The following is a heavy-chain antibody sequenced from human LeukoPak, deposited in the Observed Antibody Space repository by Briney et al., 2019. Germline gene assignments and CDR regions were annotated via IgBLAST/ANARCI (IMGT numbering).Heavy chain of an antibody. Sequence: ASVKVSCKASGYTFTGYYMHWVRQAPGQGLEWMGWINPNSGGTNYAQKFQGRVTMTRDTSISTAYMELSRLSSDDTAVYYCARDRVRGYSYGEVYFDYWGQGTLVTVSS. V-gene: IGHV1-2*02. D-gene: IGHD5-18*01. CDR3: ARDRVRGYSYGEVYFDY. CDR1: GYTFTGYY. CDR2: INPNSGGT. J-gene: IGHJ4*02.